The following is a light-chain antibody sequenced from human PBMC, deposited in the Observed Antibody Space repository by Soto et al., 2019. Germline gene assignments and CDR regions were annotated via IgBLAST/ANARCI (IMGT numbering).Light chain of an antibody. CDR2: AAS. CDR1: QSISSS. J-gene: IGKJ1*01. CDR3: QQSYSTPRT. V-gene: IGKV1-39*01. Sequence: DIQMTQSPSSLSASVGDRVTITCRASQSISSSLNWYQQKPGKAPKLLIYAASSLQSGVPSRFSGSGFGTEFTLTISSLQPADFATYYCQQSYSTPRTFGQGTKVEIK.